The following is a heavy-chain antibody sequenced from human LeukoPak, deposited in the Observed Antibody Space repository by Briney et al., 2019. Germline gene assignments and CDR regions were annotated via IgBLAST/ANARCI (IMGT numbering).Heavy chain of an antibody. J-gene: IGHJ4*02. Sequence: SETLSLTCTVSGGSISTYPWTWIRQPPGKGLEWIGYIYSSGSTNYNPSLKSRVTISVDTSKNQFSLKLSSVTAADTAVYYCARMYYFGSGSYPPAIDYWGQGTLVTVSS. V-gene: IGHV4-59*08. CDR3: ARMYYFGSGSYPPAIDY. CDR2: IYSSGST. CDR1: GGSISTYP. D-gene: IGHD3-10*01.